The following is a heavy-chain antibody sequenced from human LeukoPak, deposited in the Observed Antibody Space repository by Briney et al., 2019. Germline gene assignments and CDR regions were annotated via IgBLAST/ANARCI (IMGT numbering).Heavy chain of an antibody. D-gene: IGHD3-22*01. V-gene: IGHV1-2*02. CDR2: INPSSGGT. CDR1: GYTFTDYY. CDR3: ARAGVWDYSDSSGYHNAAFDI. J-gene: IGHJ3*02. Sequence: ASVKVSCKASGYTFTDYYMHWVRQAPGQGLEWMGWINPSSGGTNYAQKFQGRVSVTRDTSISTAYMDLSRLRSDDTAVYYCARAGVWDYSDSSGYHNAAFDIWGQGTMVTVSS.